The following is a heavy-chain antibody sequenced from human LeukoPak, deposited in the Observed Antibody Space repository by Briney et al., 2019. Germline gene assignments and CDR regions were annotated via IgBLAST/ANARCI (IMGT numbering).Heavy chain of an antibody. J-gene: IGHJ3*02. CDR2: IYHSGST. CDR1: GGSISSGGYS. Sequence: PSQTLSLTCAVSGGSISSGGYSWSWIRQPPGKGLEWIGYIYHSGSTYYNPSLKSRVTISVDRSKNQFSLKLSSVTAADTAVYYCARPVTIFADAFDIWGQGLMVTVSS. CDR3: ARPVTIFADAFDI. D-gene: IGHD3-3*01. V-gene: IGHV4-30-2*01.